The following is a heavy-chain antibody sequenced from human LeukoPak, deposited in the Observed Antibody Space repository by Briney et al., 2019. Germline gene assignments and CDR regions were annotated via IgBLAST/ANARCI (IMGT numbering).Heavy chain of an antibody. V-gene: IGHV3-21*01. CDR3: ARDWAVEVPAASTPLRRDY. CDR1: GFTFSSYS. D-gene: IGHD2-2*01. CDR2: ISSSSSYI. Sequence: GGSLRLSCVASGFTFSSYSMNWVRQAPGKGLEWVSSISSSSSYIYYADSVKGRFTISRDNAKNSLYLQMNSLRAEDTAVYYCARDWAVEVPAASTPLRRDYWGQGTLVTVSS. J-gene: IGHJ4*02.